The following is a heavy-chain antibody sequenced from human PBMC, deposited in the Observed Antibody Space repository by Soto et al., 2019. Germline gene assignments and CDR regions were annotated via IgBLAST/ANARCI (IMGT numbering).Heavy chain of an antibody. CDR3: VRVPTGGYAFSLDDY. V-gene: IGHV3-74*01. D-gene: IGHD5-12*01. Sequence: EVQLVESGGGLVQPGGPLRLPCEAFGSTFVTTWCPWAPQAPGKGLVWVSRINGDGTRTTYADSVEGRFTISRDNAKNTLYLQMNSLRAEDTAVYFCVRVPTGGYAFSLDDYWGQGTLVTVSS. J-gene: IGHJ4*02. CDR1: GSTFVTTW. CDR2: INGDGTRT.